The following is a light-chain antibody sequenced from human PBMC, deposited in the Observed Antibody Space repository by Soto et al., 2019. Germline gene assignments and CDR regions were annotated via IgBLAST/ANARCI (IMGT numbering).Light chain of an antibody. Sequence: EIVLTQSPATLSLSPGERATLSCRASQSVSSYLGWYQQKPGQAPRLLIYDASNRATGIPARFIGSGSGTDFTLPISSLEPEDFAVYYCQQRSNWPLTFGGGTKVEIK. CDR3: QQRSNWPLT. J-gene: IGKJ4*01. CDR1: QSVSSY. V-gene: IGKV3-11*01. CDR2: DAS.